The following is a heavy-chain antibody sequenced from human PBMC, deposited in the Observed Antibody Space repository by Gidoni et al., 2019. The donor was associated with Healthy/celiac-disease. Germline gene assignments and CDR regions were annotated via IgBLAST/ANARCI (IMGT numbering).Heavy chain of an antibody. Sequence: QVQLQQWGAGLLKPSETLSLTCAVYGGSFSGYYWSWLRQPPGKGLEWIGEINHSGSTNYNPSLKSRVTISVDTSKNQFSLKLSSVTAADTAVYYCARGQLKPGYGSHYGGYYYYGMDVWGQGTTVTVSS. J-gene: IGHJ6*02. V-gene: IGHV4-34*01. CDR1: GGSFSGYY. D-gene: IGHD1-26*01. CDR3: ARGQLKPGYGSHYGGYYYYGMDV. CDR2: INHSGST.